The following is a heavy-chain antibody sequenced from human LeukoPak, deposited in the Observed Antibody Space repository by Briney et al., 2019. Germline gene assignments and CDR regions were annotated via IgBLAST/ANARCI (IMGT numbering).Heavy chain of an antibody. CDR1: GGSISSGSYY. V-gene: IGHV4-61*02. CDR2: IYTSGST. D-gene: IGHD7-27*01. CDR3: ARDRIVWGALTFDP. J-gene: IGHJ5*02. Sequence: SETLSLTCTVSGGSISSGSYYWSWIRQPAGRGLEWIGRIYTSGSTNYNPSLKSRVTISVDTSKNQFSLKLSAVTAADTAVYYCARDRIVWGALTFDPWGQGTLVTVSS.